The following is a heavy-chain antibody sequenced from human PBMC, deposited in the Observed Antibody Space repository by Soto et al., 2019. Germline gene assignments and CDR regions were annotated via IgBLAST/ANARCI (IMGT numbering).Heavy chain of an antibody. CDR3: AIKPGIAVAGTTGYFDY. D-gene: IGHD6-19*01. CDR2: ISAYNGNT. J-gene: IGHJ4*02. V-gene: IGHV1-18*01. CDR1: GYTFTSYG. Sequence: QVQLVQSGAEVKKPGASVKVSCKASGYTFTSYGISWVRQAPGQGLEWMGWISAYNGNTNYAQKLQGRVTMTTDTPTSTAYMELRSLRSDDTAVYYCAIKPGIAVAGTTGYFDYWGQGTLVTVSS.